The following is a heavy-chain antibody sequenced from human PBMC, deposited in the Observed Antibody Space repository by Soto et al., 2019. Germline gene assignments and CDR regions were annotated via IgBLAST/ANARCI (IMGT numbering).Heavy chain of an antibody. Sequence: GASVKVSCKASGYTFTSFYMHWVRQAPGQGLEWMGIINPSGTTTDYAQKFQGRVTMTRDTSTGTYYMELSSLTSEDTAVYYCEKTQIARHYYYGMEVWGQGTEVTVYS. CDR3: EKTQIARHYYYGMEV. CDR1: GYTFTSFY. V-gene: IGHV1-46*01. J-gene: IGHJ6*02. CDR2: INPSGTTT.